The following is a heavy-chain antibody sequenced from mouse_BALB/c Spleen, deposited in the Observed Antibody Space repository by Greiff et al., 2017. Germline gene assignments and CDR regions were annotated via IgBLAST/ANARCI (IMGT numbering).Heavy chain of an antibody. CDR3: ARDYGYDRNAMDY. Sequence: VQLKESGGGLVQPGGSRKLSCAASGFTFSSFGMHWVRQAPEKGLEWVAYISSGSSTIYYADTVKGRFTISRDNPKNTLFLQMTSLRSEDTAMYYCARDYGYDRNAMDYWGQGTSVTVSS. D-gene: IGHD2-2*01. J-gene: IGHJ4*01. CDR2: ISSGSSTI. CDR1: GFTFSSFG. V-gene: IGHV5-17*02.